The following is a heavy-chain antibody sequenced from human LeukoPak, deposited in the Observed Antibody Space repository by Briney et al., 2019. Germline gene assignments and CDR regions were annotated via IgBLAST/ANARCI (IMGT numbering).Heavy chain of an antibody. CDR2: IYPGGSET. J-gene: IGHJ4*02. D-gene: IGHD5-24*01. Sequence: GLSLNSSCKGLAYSCTRYWNAGVRQRPGQGLEWMGIIYPGGSETRYDPSFQGQVTISADSSTSTAYLQWSSLRASDTAMYYCARASRDGYNQNFDHWGQGTLVTVSS. CDR3: ARASRDGYNQNFDH. CDR1: AYSCTRYW. V-gene: IGHV5-51*01.